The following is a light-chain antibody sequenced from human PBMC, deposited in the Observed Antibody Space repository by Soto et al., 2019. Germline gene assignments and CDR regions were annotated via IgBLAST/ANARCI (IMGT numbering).Light chain of an antibody. CDR3: CSYAVGSTGV. V-gene: IGLV2-23*02. CDR1: SSDVGNYNL. CDR2: EVS. J-gene: IGLJ3*02. Sequence: QSALTQPASVSGSPGQSITISCTGTSSDVGNYNLVSWYQHHPGKAPKLMIYEVSKRPSGVSNRFSGSKSGNTASLTISGLQTEDEADYYCCSYAVGSTGVFGGGTKLTVL.